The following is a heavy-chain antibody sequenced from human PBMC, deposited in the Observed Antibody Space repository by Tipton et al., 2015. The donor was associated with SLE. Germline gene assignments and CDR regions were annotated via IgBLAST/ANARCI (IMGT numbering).Heavy chain of an antibody. CDR3: ARFSTDYADRSGYGYFDH. V-gene: IGHV4-59*07. J-gene: IGHJ4*02. CDR1: GGSISRNS. D-gene: IGHD3-22*01. Sequence: TLSLTCTVSGGSISRNSWIWIRQPPGKGLEWIAYISYSGSTNYNPSLWGRITMSLDMSKNQFSLKMSSVAAADTAVYYCARFSTDYADRSGYGYFDHWGQGTLVTVSS. CDR2: ISYSGST.